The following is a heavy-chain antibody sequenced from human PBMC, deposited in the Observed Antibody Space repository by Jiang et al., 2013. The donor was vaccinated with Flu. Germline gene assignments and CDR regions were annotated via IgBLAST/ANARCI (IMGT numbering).Heavy chain of an antibody. CDR3: ARDIIPAVAGTTDYYYYGMDV. D-gene: IGHD6-19*01. J-gene: IGHJ6*02. V-gene: IGHV1-2*04. CDR2: INPNSGGT. CDR1: GYTFTGYY. Sequence: KASGYTFTGYYMHWVRQAPGQGLEWMGWINPNSGGTNYAQKFQGWVTMTRDTSISTAYMELSRLRSDDTAVYYCARDIIPAVAGTTDYYYYGMDVWGQGTTVTVSS.